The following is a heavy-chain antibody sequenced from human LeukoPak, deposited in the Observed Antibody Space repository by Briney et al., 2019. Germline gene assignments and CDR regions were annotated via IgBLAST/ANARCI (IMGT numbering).Heavy chain of an antibody. J-gene: IGHJ4*02. CDR1: GFTFSSYD. CDR2: IQYDGSNE. Sequence: SGGSLRLSCAASGFTFSSYDMHWVRQAPGKELEWVTFIQYDGSNEYQADSVKGRFSISRDNSKNTLYLQMNSLRAEDTAVYYCAKDRAYYSDSSGYYLVRAYDYWGQGTLVTVSS. D-gene: IGHD3-22*01. CDR3: AKDRAYYSDSSGYYLVRAYDY. V-gene: IGHV3-30*02.